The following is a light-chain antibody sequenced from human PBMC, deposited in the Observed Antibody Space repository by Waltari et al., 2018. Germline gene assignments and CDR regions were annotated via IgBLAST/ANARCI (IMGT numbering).Light chain of an antibody. CDR2: SNN. J-gene: IGLJ3*02. CDR3: AVWDDTLNGQV. CDR1: SSNIGSNT. V-gene: IGLV1-44*01. Sequence: HSVLTQPPSASDTPGQRVTISCSGSSSNIGSNTVHWYQQVPGTAPKLLIYSNNQRPSGVPDRFSGSKSGTSASLAISGLQSEDEADYFCAVWDDTLNGQVFGGGTKLTVL.